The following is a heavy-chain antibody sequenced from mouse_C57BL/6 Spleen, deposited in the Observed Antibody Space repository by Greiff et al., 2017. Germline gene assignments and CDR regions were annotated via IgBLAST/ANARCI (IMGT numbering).Heavy chain of an antibody. Sequence: QVQLQQPGAELVRPGTSVKLSCKASGYTFTSYWMHWVKQRPGQGLEWIGVIDPSDSYTNYNQKFKGKATLTVDTSSSTAYMQLSSLTSEDSAVYYCARQGSKYYFDYWGQGTTLTVSS. V-gene: IGHV1-59*01. CDR1: GYTFTSYW. D-gene: IGHD2-5*01. CDR3: ARQGSKYYFDY. CDR2: IDPSDSYT. J-gene: IGHJ2*01.